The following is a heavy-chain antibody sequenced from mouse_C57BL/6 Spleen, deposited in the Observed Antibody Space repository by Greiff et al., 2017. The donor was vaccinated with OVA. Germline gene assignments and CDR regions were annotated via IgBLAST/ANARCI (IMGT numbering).Heavy chain of an antibody. CDR3: ARHRGYGNYWYFDV. J-gene: IGHJ1*03. Sequence: VKLVESGPGLVAPSPSLSITCTVSGFSLTSYGVHWVRQPPGKGLEWLVVIWSDGSTTYNSALKSRLSISKDNSKSQVYLKMNSLQTDDTAMYYCARHRGYGNYWYFDVWGTGTTGTVSS. CDR2: IWSDGST. D-gene: IGHD2-1*01. V-gene: IGHV2-6-1*01. CDR1: GFSLTSYG.